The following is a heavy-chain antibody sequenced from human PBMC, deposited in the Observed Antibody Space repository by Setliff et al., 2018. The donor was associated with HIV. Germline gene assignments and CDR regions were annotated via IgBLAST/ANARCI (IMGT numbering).Heavy chain of an antibody. V-gene: IGHV4-38-2*02. CDR3: ARDRLTYYFDY. Sequence: SETLSLTCAVSGYSISSGYYWGWIRQPPGKGLEWIGSIYHSGSTYYNPSLKSRVTMSVDTSKNQFSLKLSSVTAADTAVYYCARDRLTYYFDYWGQGIQVTVSS. CDR2: IYHSGST. J-gene: IGHJ4*02. D-gene: IGHD3-22*01. CDR1: GYSISSGYY.